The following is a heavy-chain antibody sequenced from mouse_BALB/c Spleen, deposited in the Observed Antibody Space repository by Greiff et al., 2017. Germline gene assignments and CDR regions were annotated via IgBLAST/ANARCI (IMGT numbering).Heavy chain of an antibody. V-gene: IGHV2-9*02. D-gene: IGHD1-1*01. CDR1: GFSLTSYG. Sequence: VQLVESGPGLVAPSQSLSITCTVSGFSLTSYGVHWVRQPPGKGLEWLGVIWAGGSTNYNSALMSRLSISKDNSKSQVFLKMNSLQTDDTAMYYCARDDYGSSYPYAMDYWGQGTSVTVSS. J-gene: IGHJ4*01. CDR2: IWAGGST. CDR3: ARDDYGSSYPYAMDY.